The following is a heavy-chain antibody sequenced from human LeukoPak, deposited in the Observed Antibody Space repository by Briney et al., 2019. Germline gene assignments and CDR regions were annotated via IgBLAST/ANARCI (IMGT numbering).Heavy chain of an antibody. CDR2: ISSSSSYI. J-gene: IGHJ4*02. CDR3: AREKEGWFGELSGYFDY. D-gene: IGHD3-10*01. Sequence: GESLRLSCAASGFTFSSYSMNWVRQAPGKGLEWVSSISSSSSYIYYADSVKGRFTISRDNAKNSLYLQMNSLRAEDTAVYYCAREKEGWFGELSGYFDYWGQGTLVTVSS. CDR1: GFTFSSYS. V-gene: IGHV3-21*01.